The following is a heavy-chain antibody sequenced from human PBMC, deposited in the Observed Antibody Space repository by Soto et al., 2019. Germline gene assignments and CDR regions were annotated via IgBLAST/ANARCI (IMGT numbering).Heavy chain of an antibody. Sequence: SETLSLTCTVSGGSISNYYWSWFRQTPGKGLEWIGYVHDRWGSNYNPSLKSRVAISLDTSKSQFSLKLTSVTATDTAVYYCARQGFGALHGLVDDWGQGTTVTVS. V-gene: IGHV4-59*08. D-gene: IGHD3-10*01. J-gene: IGHJ6*02. CDR3: ARQGFGALHGLVDD. CDR1: GGSISNYY. CDR2: VHDRWGS.